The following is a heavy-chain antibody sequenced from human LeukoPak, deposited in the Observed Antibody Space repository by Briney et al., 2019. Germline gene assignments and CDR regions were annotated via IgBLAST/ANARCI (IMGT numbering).Heavy chain of an antibody. J-gene: IGHJ4*02. Sequence: GGSLRLSCVASGFTFSSYWMHWVRQPPGKGLVWVSRIKSDGSTTNYADSVKGRFTISRDNAENTVYLQMNSLRAEDTAVYYCSSPSLGPDWGQGTLVTVSS. CDR3: SSPSLGPD. CDR1: GFTFSSYW. V-gene: IGHV3-74*01. D-gene: IGHD3-16*01. CDR2: IKSDGSTT.